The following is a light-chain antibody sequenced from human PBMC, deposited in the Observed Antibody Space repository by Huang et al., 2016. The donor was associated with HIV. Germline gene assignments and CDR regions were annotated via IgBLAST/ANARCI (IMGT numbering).Light chain of an antibody. CDR3: QQYYSSPPT. V-gene: IGKV4-1*01. Sequence: DIVMTQSPDSLAVSLGERATINCKSSQSVFYSSNNKNYLAWYQQKPGQPPKGLIYWASTRESGVPDRFSGSGSGTDFTLTISSLQAEDVAVYYCQQYYSSPPTFGQGTKLEIK. CDR1: QSVFYSSNNKNY. CDR2: WAS. J-gene: IGKJ2*01.